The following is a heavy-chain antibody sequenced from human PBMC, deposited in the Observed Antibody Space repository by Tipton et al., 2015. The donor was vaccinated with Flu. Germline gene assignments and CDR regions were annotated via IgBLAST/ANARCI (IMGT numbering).Heavy chain of an antibody. Sequence: GLVKPSETLSLTCTVSDGSISTYYWSWIRQSPGKGLEWIGYIHSIGNTNYNPSLRSRVTMSLDKSKNQFSLKLRSVTAADTAVYFCAKGDTLFEDWGQGTLVTVSS. D-gene: IGHD2-21*02. CDR2: IHSIGNT. CDR1: DGSISTYY. J-gene: IGHJ4*02. V-gene: IGHV4-59*01. CDR3: AKGDTLFED.